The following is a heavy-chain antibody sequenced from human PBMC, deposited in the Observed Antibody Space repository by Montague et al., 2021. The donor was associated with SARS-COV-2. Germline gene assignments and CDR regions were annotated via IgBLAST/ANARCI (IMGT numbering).Heavy chain of an antibody. D-gene: IGHD6-19*01. CDR2: TYYRSKWYY. J-gene: IGHJ4*02. Sequence: CAISGDSVSSNSAAWNWIRQSPSRGLERLGRTYYRSKWYYEYAVSLKSRITINPDTSKNQFSLQVKSMTPEDTAVYYCASAVAGRGGYDYWGQGTLVTVSS. CDR1: GDSVSSNSAA. CDR3: ASAVAGRGGYDY. V-gene: IGHV6-1*01.